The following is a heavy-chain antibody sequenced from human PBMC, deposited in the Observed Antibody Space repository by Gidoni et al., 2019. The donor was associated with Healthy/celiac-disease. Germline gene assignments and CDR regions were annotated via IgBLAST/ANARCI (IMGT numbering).Heavy chain of an antibody. J-gene: IGHJ4*02. D-gene: IGHD6-19*01. CDR3: AKDYSSGWYGYFDY. Sequence: EVQLVESGGGLVQPGRSLRLSCAASGFTFDAYAMHWVRQAPGKGLEWVSGISWNSGSIGYADSVKGRFTISRDNAKNSLYLQMNSLRAEDTALYYCAKDYSSGWYGYFDYWGQGTLVTVSS. V-gene: IGHV3-9*01. CDR2: ISWNSGSI. CDR1: GFTFDAYA.